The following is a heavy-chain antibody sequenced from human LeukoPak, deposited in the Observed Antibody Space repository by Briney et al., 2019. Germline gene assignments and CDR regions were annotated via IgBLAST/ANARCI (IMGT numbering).Heavy chain of an antibody. Sequence: SETLSLTCTVSGGSISSYYWSGIRQPPGKGLEWIGYIYYSGSTNYNPSLKSRVTISVDTSKSQFSLKLSSVTAADTAVYYCARVSGYYGSGSYDYFDYWGQGTLVTVSS. CDR1: GGSISSYY. CDR2: IYYSGST. CDR3: ARVSGYYGSGSYDYFDY. D-gene: IGHD3-10*01. J-gene: IGHJ4*02. V-gene: IGHV4-59*01.